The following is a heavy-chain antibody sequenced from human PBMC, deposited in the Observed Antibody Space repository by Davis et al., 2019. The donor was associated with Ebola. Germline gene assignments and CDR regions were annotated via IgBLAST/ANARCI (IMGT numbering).Heavy chain of an antibody. Sequence: PSETLSLTCTVSGGSISSYYWSWIRQPPGKGLEWIGYIYYSGSTNYNPSLKSRVTISVDTSKNQFSLKLSSVTAADTAVYYCARDMDRDYGSGDGDPGRNAFDIWGQGTMVTVSS. CDR3: ARDMDRDYGSGDGDPGRNAFDI. J-gene: IGHJ3*02. V-gene: IGHV4-59*01. D-gene: IGHD3-10*01. CDR2: IYYSGST. CDR1: GGSISSYY.